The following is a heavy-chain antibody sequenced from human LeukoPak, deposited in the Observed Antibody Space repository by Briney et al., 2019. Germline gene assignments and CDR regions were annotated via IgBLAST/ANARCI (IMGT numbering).Heavy chain of an antibody. V-gene: IGHV1-24*01. Sequence: ASVKVSCKVSGYTLTELSMHWVRQAPGKGLEWMGGFDPEDGETIYAQKFQGRVTMTEDTSKDTAYMGLSSLRSEDTAVYYCATQRVRYTLTGYYSYYFDYWGQGTLVTVSS. D-gene: IGHD3-9*01. CDR1: GYTLTELS. J-gene: IGHJ4*02. CDR3: ATQRVRYTLTGYYSYYFDY. CDR2: FDPEDGET.